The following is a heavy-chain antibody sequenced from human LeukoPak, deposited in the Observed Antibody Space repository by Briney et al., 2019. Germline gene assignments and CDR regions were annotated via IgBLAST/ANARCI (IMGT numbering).Heavy chain of an antibody. Sequence: ASVKVSCKAPGYTFTGYYMHWVRQAPGQGLEWMGWINPNSGGTNYAQKFQGRVTMTRDTSISTAYMELSRLRSDDTAVYYCARVRVVVVPAAIRGGRFDPWGQGTLVTVSS. V-gene: IGHV1-2*02. J-gene: IGHJ5*02. D-gene: IGHD2-2*01. CDR3: ARVRVVVVPAAIRGGRFDP. CDR2: INPNSGGT. CDR1: GYTFTGYY.